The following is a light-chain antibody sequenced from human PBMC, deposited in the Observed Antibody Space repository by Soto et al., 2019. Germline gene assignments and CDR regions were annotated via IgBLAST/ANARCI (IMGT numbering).Light chain of an antibody. CDR2: WAS. V-gene: IGKV4-1*01. Sequence: DIVMTQSPDSLAVSLGERATINCKSSQSVLYSSNNKNYLAWYQQKPGQPPKLLIYWASTRESGVPDRFSGSGSATDFTLTISSLQAEDVAVYYCQQSYSTLYTFGQGTKLEIK. CDR3: QQSYSTLYT. CDR1: QSVLYSSNNKNY. J-gene: IGKJ2*01.